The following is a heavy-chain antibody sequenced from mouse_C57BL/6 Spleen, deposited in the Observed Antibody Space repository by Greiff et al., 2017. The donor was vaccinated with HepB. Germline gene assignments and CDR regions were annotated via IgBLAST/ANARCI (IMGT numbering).Heavy chain of an antibody. V-gene: IGHV1-80*01. CDR1: GYAFSSYW. CDR2: IYPGDGDT. D-gene: IGHD2-1*01. J-gene: IGHJ4*01. Sequence: QVQLKESGAELVKPGASVKISCKASGYAFSSYWMNWVKQRPGKGLEWIGQIYPGDGDTNYNGKFKGKATLTADNSSSTAYMQLSSLTSEDSAVYFCARRLYYGNGYAMDYWGQGTSVTVSS. CDR3: ARRLYYGNGYAMDY.